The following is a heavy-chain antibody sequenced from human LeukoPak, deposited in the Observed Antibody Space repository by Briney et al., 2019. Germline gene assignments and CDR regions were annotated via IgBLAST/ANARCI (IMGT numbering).Heavy chain of an antibody. CDR2: IKEDGTDT. CDR3: AKEGRSLQTY. D-gene: IGHD5-24*01. Sequence: GGSLRLSCAASGFTFSSYWMSWVRQAPGKGLVWVANIKEDGTDTYYVDSVKGRFTISRDNTKNTLYLQMNSLRAEDTAVYYCAKEGRSLQTYWGQGTLVTVSS. CDR1: GFTFSSYW. V-gene: IGHV3-7*03. J-gene: IGHJ4*02.